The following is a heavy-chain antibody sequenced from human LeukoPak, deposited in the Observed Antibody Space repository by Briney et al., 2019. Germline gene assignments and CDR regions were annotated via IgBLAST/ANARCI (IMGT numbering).Heavy chain of an antibody. Sequence: ASVKVSCKVSGYTLTELSMHWVRQAPGKGLEWMGGFDPEDGETIYAQKFQGRVTITADESTSTAYMELSSLRSEDTAVYYCASPHFTYYYYGMDVWGQGTTVTVSS. CDR2: FDPEDGET. V-gene: IGHV1-24*01. CDR1: GYTLTELS. J-gene: IGHJ6*02. CDR3: ASPHFTYYYYGMDV.